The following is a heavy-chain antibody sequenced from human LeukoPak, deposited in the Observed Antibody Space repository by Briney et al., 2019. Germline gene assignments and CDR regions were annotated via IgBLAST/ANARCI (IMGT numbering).Heavy chain of an antibody. Sequence: PGGSLRPSCAASGFTFSSYTMNWVRQAPGKGLEWVSSITSTSSYIFYADSVKGRFTISRDNAKNSLYLQMNSLTAEDAAVYYCARDTDFTAGNDYWGQGTLVTVSS. CDR3: ARDTDFTAGNDY. V-gene: IGHV3-21*01. CDR2: ITSTSSYI. J-gene: IGHJ4*02. CDR1: GFTFSSYT. D-gene: IGHD3-3*01.